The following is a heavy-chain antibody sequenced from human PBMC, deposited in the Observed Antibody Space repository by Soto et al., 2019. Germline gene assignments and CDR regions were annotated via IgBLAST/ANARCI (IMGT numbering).Heavy chain of an antibody. CDR2: IFSSGST. J-gene: IGHJ4*02. V-gene: IGHV4-4*07. Sequence: SETLSLPGAVSGCSINTFYWSWVRQPAGKGLEWIGRIFSSGSTSFNPSLKSRVTISADTSRNQFSLSLSSLTAADTAVYYCARVDHRGYFSVLTDFWGQGILVTVSS. D-gene: IGHD3-10*02. CDR3: ARVDHRGYFSVLTDF. CDR1: GCSINTFY.